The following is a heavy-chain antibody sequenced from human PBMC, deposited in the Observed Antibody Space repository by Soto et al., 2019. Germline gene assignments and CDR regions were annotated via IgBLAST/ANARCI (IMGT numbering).Heavy chain of an antibody. D-gene: IGHD6-13*01. V-gene: IGHV4-59*01. CDR3: ARFQGSSWYEEWFDP. Sequence: PSETLSLTCTVSGGSIGSYYWSWIRQPPGKGLEWIGYIYYSGSTNYNPSLKSRVTISVDTSKNQFSLKLSSVTAADTAVYYCARFQGSSWYEEWFDPWGQGTLVTVSS. CDR1: GGSIGSYY. CDR2: IYYSGST. J-gene: IGHJ5*02.